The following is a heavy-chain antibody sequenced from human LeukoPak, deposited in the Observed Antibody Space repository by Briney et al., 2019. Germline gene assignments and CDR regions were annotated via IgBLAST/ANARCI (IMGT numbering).Heavy chain of an antibody. CDR1: GFGLTNYE. CDR3: ARDTVNGPFVISLDY. J-gene: IGHJ4*02. Sequence: PGGSLRLSCTASGFGLTNYEMNWVRQTPGKGLEWVSHISSGSNTEYYADSVRGRFTMARDNAKNSLFLQMNSLRAEDTAIYYCARDTVNGPFVISLDYWGQGALVTVSS. D-gene: IGHD2-8*01. CDR2: ISSGSNTE. V-gene: IGHV3-48*03.